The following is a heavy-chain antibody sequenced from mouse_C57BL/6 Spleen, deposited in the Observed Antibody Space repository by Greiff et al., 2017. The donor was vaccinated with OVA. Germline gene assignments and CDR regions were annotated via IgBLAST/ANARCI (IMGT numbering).Heavy chain of an antibody. CDR3: ARVGDLYFDY. V-gene: IGHV5-4*03. Sequence: DVKLVESGGGLVKPGGSLKLSCAASGFTFSSYAMSWVRQTPEKRLEWVATISDGGSYTYYPDNVKGRFTISRDNAKNNLYLQMNHLKSEDTAMYYCARVGDLYFDYWGQGTTLTVSS. D-gene: IGHD3-1*01. CDR1: GFTFSSYA. CDR2: ISDGGSYT. J-gene: IGHJ2*01.